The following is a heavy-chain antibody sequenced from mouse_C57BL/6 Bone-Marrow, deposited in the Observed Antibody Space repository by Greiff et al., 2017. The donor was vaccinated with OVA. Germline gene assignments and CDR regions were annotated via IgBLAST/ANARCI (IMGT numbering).Heavy chain of an antibody. CDR2: IRSGGGT. CDR3: ARNYGNYKGAMDY. Sequence: VHLVESGPGLVQPSQSLSITCTVSGFSLTSYGVHWVRQSPGKGLEWLGVIRSGGGTDYNAAFISRLSISKHKSKSQVFFKMNSLQADDTAIYYCARNYGNYKGAMDYWGQGTSVTVSS. CDR1: GFSLTSYG. V-gene: IGHV2-2*01. D-gene: IGHD2-1*01. J-gene: IGHJ4*01.